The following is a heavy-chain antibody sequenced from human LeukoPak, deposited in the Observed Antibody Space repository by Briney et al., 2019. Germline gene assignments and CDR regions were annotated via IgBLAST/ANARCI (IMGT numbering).Heavy chain of an antibody. Sequence: SQTLSLTCAISGDSVSTNSAAWHWIRQSPSRGLVWLGRTYYRSKWYNDYAVSEKSRIAINPDTSKNQFSLQLNSVTPEDTAVYYCARDKGGSGYDHLDSWGQGTLVTVSS. J-gene: IGHJ4*02. CDR3: ARDKGGSGYDHLDS. CDR1: GDSVSTNSAA. D-gene: IGHD5-12*01. CDR2: TYYRSKWYN. V-gene: IGHV6-1*01.